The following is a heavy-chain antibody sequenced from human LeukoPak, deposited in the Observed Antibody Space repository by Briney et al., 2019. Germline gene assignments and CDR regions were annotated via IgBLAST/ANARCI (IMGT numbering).Heavy chain of an antibody. CDR3: AREQRVRGVHYYYGMDV. CDR2: IYTSGST. J-gene: IGHJ6*02. Sequence: SDTLSLTCTVSGGPISSYYWSWIRQPAGKGLEWIGRIYTSGSTNYNPSLKSRVTMSVHTSKNQFSLKLSSVTAADTAVYYCAREQRVRGVHYYYGMDVWGQGTTVTVSS. D-gene: IGHD3-10*01. CDR1: GGPISSYY. V-gene: IGHV4-4*07.